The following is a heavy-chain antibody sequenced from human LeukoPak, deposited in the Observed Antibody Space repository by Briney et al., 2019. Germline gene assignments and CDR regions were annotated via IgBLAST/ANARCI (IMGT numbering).Heavy chain of an antibody. CDR1: GYSLGSYW. CDR2: IDPSGSYT. V-gene: IGHV5-10-1*01. J-gene: IGHJ4*02. CDR3: ARSVSYGSGSYSLY. Sequence: GESLKISCKASGYSLGSYWISWVRQMPGKGLEYMGRIDPSGSYTNFSPSFQGHVTISADKSISTAYLQWSSLKASDTAMYYCARSVSYGSGSYSLYWGQGTLVTVSS. D-gene: IGHD3-10*01.